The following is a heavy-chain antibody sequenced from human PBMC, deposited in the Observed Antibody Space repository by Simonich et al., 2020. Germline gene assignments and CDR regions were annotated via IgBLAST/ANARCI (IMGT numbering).Heavy chain of an antibody. J-gene: IGHJ3*02. V-gene: IGHV5-51*01. Sequence: EVQLVQSGAEVKKPGESLKISCKGSGYSFTSYWIGWVRQMPGKGLERKGTCHPVDSKTKNSPSSQGQVTIPADKSISTAYLQWSSLKASDTAMYYCARQLNDFDIWGQGTMVTVSS. CDR3: ARQLNDFDI. CDR1: GYSFTSYW. D-gene: IGHD1-1*01. CDR2: CHPVDSKT.